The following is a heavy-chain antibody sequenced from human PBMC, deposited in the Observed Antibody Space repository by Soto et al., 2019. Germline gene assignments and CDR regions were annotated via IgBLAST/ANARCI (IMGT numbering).Heavy chain of an antibody. CDR1: GYTLTELS. V-gene: IGHV1-24*01. Sequence: ASVKVSCKVSGYTLTELSMHWVRQAPGKGLEWMGGFDPEDGETIYAQKFQGRVTMTRNTSISTAYMELSSLRSEDTAVYYCARIFGSFVVVVAATRKDAFDIWGQGTMVTVSS. CDR2: FDPEDGET. CDR3: ARIFGSFVVVVAATRKDAFDI. D-gene: IGHD2-15*01. J-gene: IGHJ3*02.